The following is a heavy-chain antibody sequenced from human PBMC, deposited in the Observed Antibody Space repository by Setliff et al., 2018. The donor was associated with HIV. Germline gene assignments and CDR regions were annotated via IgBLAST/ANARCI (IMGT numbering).Heavy chain of an antibody. V-gene: IGHV4-4*07. D-gene: IGHD3-16*01. J-gene: IGHJ4*02. CDR1: GASITTHW. CDR3: ARSTGELDY. Sequence: SETLSLTCTVSGASITTHWWSWIRQPAGKGLEWIGRFSSSGSTNYNPSLRSRVTISVDTSKNQFSLKLSSVTAADTAVYYCARSTGELDYWGQGTLVTVSS. CDR2: FSSSGST.